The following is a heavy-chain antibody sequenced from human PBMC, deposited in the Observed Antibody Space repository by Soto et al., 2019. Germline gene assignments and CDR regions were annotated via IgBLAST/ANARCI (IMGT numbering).Heavy chain of an antibody. CDR1: GGTFSSYA. Sequence: QVQPVQSGAEVRKPGSSVKVSCKASGGTFSSYAISWVRQAPGQGLEWMGGIIPMFGTVKYAQKLQDRVTITADESTSTAYMELSSLRSEDTAMYYCASVGFPWGQGTLVTVSS. J-gene: IGHJ5*02. D-gene: IGHD1-26*01. CDR2: IIPMFGTV. CDR3: ASVGFP. V-gene: IGHV1-69*01.